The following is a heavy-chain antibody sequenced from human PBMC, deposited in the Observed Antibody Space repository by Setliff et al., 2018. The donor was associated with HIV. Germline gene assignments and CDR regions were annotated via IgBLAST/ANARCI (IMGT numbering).Heavy chain of an antibody. J-gene: IGHJ4*02. Sequence: GGSLRLSCAASGFIFSSYSMNWVRQAPGKGLEWVSYISSSTSTIYYADSVKGRFTISRDNAKNSLYLQMNGLRAEDTAVYYCARSRGYSYGYGLDYWGQGTLVTVSS. CDR3: ARSRGYSYGYGLDY. CDR1: GFIFSSYS. CDR2: ISSSTSTI. D-gene: IGHD5-18*01. V-gene: IGHV3-48*01.